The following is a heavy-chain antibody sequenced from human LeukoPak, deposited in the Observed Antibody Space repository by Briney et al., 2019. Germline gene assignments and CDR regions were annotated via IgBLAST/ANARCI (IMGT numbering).Heavy chain of an antibody. V-gene: IGHV3-74*01. Sequence: GGSLRLSCAASGFTFSSYSMNWVRQAPGKGLVWVSRVSNDGSSTTYADSVKGRFTISRDNAKNTLYLQMNSLRAEDTAVYYCASRISSGSYFFDYWGQGTLVTVPS. D-gene: IGHD1-26*01. CDR2: VSNDGSST. J-gene: IGHJ4*02. CDR1: GFTFSSYS. CDR3: ASRISSGSYFFDY.